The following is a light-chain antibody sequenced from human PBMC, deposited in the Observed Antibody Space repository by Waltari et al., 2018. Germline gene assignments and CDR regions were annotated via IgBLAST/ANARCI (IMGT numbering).Light chain of an antibody. CDR2: GAS. CDR1: QSVSSSY. J-gene: IGKJ3*01. Sequence: EIVLTQSPGTRSLSPGERATLSCRASQSVSSSYLAWYQQKPGQAPRLLIYGASSRATGIPDRFSGSGSGTDFTLTISRLEPEDFAVYYCQQYGSSPLFTVGPGTKVDIK. CDR3: QQYGSSPLFT. V-gene: IGKV3-20*01.